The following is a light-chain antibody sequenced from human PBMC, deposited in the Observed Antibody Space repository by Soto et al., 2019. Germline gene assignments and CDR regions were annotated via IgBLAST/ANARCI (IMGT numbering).Light chain of an antibody. CDR1: QSISGW. V-gene: IGKV1-5*01. CDR2: DAS. J-gene: IGKJ1*01. CDR3: QQYNHFSWT. Sequence: IQMTQSPSTLSASIGGRVTITCRASQSISGWLAWYQQKPGKAPKVLIYDASSLESGVPSRFSGSGSGTEFTLTISGLQPDDFATYYCQQYNHFSWTFGQGTKVDIK.